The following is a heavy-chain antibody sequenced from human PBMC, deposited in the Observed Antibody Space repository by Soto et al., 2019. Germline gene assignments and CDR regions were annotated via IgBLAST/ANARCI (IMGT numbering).Heavy chain of an antibody. CDR2: ISWNSGSI. V-gene: IGHV3-9*01. J-gene: IGHJ3*02. CDR3: ASNTAMATGAFDI. D-gene: IGHD5-18*01. CDR1: GFTFDDYA. Sequence: SLRLSCAASGFTFDDYAMHWVRQAPGKGLEWVSGISWNSGSIGYADSVKGRFTISRDNAKNSLYLQMNSLRAEDTALYYCASNTAMATGAFDIWGQGTMVTVSS.